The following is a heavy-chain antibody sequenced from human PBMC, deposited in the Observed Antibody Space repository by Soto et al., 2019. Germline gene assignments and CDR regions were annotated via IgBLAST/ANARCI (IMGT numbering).Heavy chain of an antibody. J-gene: IGHJ6*02. CDR1: GFTFSSYS. Sequence: EVQLVESGGGLVKPGGSLRLSCAASGFTFSSYSMNWVRQAPGKGLEWVSSISSSSSYIYYADSVKGRFTISRDNAKNSRYLQMNSLRAEDTAVYYCARGVENTVVTGDYYGMDVWGQGTTVTVSS. CDR3: ARGVENTVVTGDYYGMDV. D-gene: IGHD2-15*01. V-gene: IGHV3-21*01. CDR2: ISSSSSYI.